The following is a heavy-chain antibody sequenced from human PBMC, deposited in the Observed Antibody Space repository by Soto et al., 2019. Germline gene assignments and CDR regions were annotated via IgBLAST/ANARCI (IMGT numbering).Heavy chain of an antibody. CDR1: GFTFISYS. D-gene: IGHD2-15*01. J-gene: IGHJ4*02. CDR2: ISSSSSYI. CDR3: ARDGRATLPFFDY. V-gene: IGHV3-21*01. Sequence: GGSLRLSCAASGFTFISYSMNWVRQAPGKGLEWVSSISSSSSYIYYADSVKGRFTISRDNAKNSLYLQMNSLRAEDTAVYYCARDGRATLPFFDYWGQGTLVTVSS.